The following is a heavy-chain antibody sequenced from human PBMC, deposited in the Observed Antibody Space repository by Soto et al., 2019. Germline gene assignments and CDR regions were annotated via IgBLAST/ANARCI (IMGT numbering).Heavy chain of an antibody. J-gene: IGHJ6*02. D-gene: IGHD5-18*01. CDR3: AGRRIQLWSDYYYGMDV. CDR1: GFTFSSYA. CDR2: ISGSGGST. Sequence: PGGSLRLSCAASGFTFSSYAMSWVRQAPGKGLEWVSAISGSGGSTYYADSVKGRFTISRDNSKNTLYLQMNSLRAEDTAVYYCAGRRIQLWSDYYYGMDVWGQGTTVTVSS. V-gene: IGHV3-23*01.